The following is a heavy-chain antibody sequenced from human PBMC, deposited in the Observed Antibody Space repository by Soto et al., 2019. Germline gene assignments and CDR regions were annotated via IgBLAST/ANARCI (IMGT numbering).Heavy chain of an antibody. Sequence: EVQLLESGGGLLQPGGSLRLSCAASGFTFSSYVMNWVRQAPGEGLEWASTVSGGGDGTYYADSVKGRFTISRDDSKNTLYLQMNSLRADDTAVYFCARSGYCSTGKCSAFDYWGQGTLVTVSS. J-gene: IGHJ4*02. V-gene: IGHV3-23*01. D-gene: IGHD2-8*01. CDR1: GFTFSSYV. CDR2: VSGGGDGT. CDR3: ARSGYCSTGKCSAFDY.